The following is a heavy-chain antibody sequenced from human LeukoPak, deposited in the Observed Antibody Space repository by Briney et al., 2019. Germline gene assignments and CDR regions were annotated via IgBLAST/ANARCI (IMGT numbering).Heavy chain of an antibody. CDR2: ISGSGGST. V-gene: IGHV3-23*01. Sequence: PGGSLRLSCAASGFTVSTNYMSWVRQAPGKGLEWVSAISGSGGSTYYADSVKGRFTISRDNSKNTLYLQMNSLRAEDTAVYYCAKDLDYYASSGYPVDYWGQGTLVTVSS. D-gene: IGHD3-22*01. J-gene: IGHJ4*02. CDR3: AKDLDYYASSGYPVDY. CDR1: GFTVSTNY.